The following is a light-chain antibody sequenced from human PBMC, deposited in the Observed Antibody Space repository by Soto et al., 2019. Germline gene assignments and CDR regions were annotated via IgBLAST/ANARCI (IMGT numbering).Light chain of an antibody. CDR3: SSYTRTTTLGV. J-gene: IGLJ1*01. Sequence: QSALTQPASVSGSLGQSMTISCTGTSSDVGAYNYVSWYQQHPGKAPKLMIYEVSNRPSGVSNRFSGSKSGNTASLTISGLQAEDEADYYCSSYTRTTTLGVFGTGTKVTVL. CDR1: SSDVGAYNY. CDR2: EVS. V-gene: IGLV2-14*01.